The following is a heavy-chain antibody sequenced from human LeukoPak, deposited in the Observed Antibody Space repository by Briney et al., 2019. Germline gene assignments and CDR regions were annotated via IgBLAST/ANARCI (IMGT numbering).Heavy chain of an antibody. J-gene: IGHJ4*02. D-gene: IGHD6-19*01. Sequence: SETLSLTCTVSGGSISSYYWSWIRQPPGKGLEWIGYIYYSGSTNYNPSLRSRVTISVDTSKNQFSLKLSSVSAADTAVYYCARAGYSSGYEYWGQGTLVTVSS. CDR3: ARAGYSSGYEY. V-gene: IGHV4-59*01. CDR1: GGSISSYY. CDR2: IYYSGST.